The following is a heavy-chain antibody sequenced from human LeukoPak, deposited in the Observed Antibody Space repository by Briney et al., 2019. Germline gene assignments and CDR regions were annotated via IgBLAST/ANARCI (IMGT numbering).Heavy chain of an antibody. CDR2: VSSGSSYI. V-gene: IGHV3-21*06. CDR1: GFTFSGYS. Sequence: TGGSLRLSCAASGFTFSGYSMNWVRQAPGKGLEWVSSVSSGSSYIYYADSVKGRFTISRDNAKNSLYLQMNSLRAGDTAVYYCARVRGDELLWFDAFDIWGQGTMVTVSS. J-gene: IGHJ3*02. D-gene: IGHD3-10*01. CDR3: ARVRGDELLWFDAFDI.